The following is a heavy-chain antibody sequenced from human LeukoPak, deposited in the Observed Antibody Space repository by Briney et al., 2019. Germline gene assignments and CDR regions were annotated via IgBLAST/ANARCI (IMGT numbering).Heavy chain of an antibody. V-gene: IGHV1-24*01. D-gene: IGHD3-10*01. CDR3: ATGVWGMVREIIFDY. J-gene: IGHJ4*02. CDR2: FDPEDGET. CDR1: GYTLTELS. Sequence: ASVKVSCKVSGYTLTELSMHWVRQAPGKGFEWMGGFDPEDGETIYAQKFQGRVTMTEDTSTDTAYMELSSLRSEDTAVYYCATGVWGMVREIIFDYWGQGTLVTVSS.